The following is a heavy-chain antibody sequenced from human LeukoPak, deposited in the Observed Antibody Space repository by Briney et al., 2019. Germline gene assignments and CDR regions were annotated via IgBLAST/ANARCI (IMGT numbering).Heavy chain of an antibody. J-gene: IGHJ4*02. CDR2: INSDESST. CDR3: AKSRRAYCSGGSCFGLWDY. Sequence: GGSLRLSCAASGFTFSTYWMHWVRQAPGKGLVWVSRINSDESSTTYADSVKGRFTISRDNAKNTLYLQMNSLRAEDTAVYYCAKSRRAYCSGGSCFGLWDYWGQGTLVTVSP. V-gene: IGHV3-74*01. CDR1: GFTFSTYW. D-gene: IGHD2-15*01.